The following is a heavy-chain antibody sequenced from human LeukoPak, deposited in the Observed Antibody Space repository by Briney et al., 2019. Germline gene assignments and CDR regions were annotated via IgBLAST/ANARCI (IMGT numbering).Heavy chain of an antibody. CDR2: IEQDGSEK. V-gene: IGHV3-7*01. Sequence: GGSLRLSCAASGFTFSSYWMSWVRQAPGKGLEWVANIEQDGSEKYYVDSVKGRFTISRDNAKNSLYLQMNSLRAEDTAVYYCARARQSGAVRGVKDKARTVHFDYWGQGTLVTVSS. CDR3: ARARQSGAVRGVKDKARTVHFDY. CDR1: GFTFSSYW. J-gene: IGHJ4*02. D-gene: IGHD3-10*01.